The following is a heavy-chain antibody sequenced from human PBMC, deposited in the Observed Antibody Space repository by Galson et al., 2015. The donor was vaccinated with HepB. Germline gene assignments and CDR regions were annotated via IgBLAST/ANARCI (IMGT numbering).Heavy chain of an antibody. Sequence: QSGAEVKKPGESLKISCKGSGYSFTSYWIGWVRQMPGKGLEWMGIIYPGDSDTRYSPSFQGQVTISADKSISTAYLQWSSLKASDTAMYYCARLRALSAQYYYGSGFDYGMDVWGQGTTVTVSS. D-gene: IGHD3-10*01. J-gene: IGHJ6*02. V-gene: IGHV5-51*01. CDR1: GYSFTSYW. CDR2: IYPGDSDT. CDR3: ARLRALSAQYYYGSGFDYGMDV.